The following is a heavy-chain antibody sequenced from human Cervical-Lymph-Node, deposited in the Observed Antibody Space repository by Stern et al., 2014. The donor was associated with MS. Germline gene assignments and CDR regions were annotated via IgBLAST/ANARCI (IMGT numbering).Heavy chain of an antibody. CDR2: IIPSFGKA. V-gene: IGHV1-69*01. CDR1: GGTFSSYA. D-gene: IGHD1-26*01. Sequence: QMQLVQSGAEVKKPGSSVKVSCKASGGTFSSYAIRWVRQAPGQGLEWMGWIIPSFGKANYAQKFQGRVTITGAESTSTAYMELSSLRSEDTAVYYCARGELKEGLVRGMDVWGQGTTVTVSS. J-gene: IGHJ6*02. CDR3: ARGELKEGLVRGMDV.